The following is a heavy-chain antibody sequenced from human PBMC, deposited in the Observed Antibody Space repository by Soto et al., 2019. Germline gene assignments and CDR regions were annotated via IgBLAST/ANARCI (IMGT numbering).Heavy chain of an antibody. J-gene: IGHJ4*02. CDR3: VKDIGAAGSYYFDY. V-gene: IGHV3-30*18. CDR2: ISYDGSNK. Sequence: GGSLRLSCAASGFTFSSYGMHWVRQAPGKGLEWVALISYDGSNKYYVDSVKGRFTISRDNSENTLYLQMNSLRAEDTAVYYCVKDIGAAGSYYFDYWGQGTLVTVPS. D-gene: IGHD6-13*01. CDR1: GFTFSSYG.